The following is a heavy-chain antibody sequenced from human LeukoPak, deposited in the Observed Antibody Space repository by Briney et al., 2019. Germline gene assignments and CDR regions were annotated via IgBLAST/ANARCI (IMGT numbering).Heavy chain of an antibody. V-gene: IGHV1-8*01. D-gene: IGHD1-1*01. Sequence: ASVKVSCKASGYTFTSDDINWVRQATGQGLEWMGWMNPNSGNTGYAQKFQGRVTMTRNTSTSTAYMDLSSLRSEDTAVYYCARGPKEGTIDYWGQGTLVTVSS. CDR3: ARGPKEGTIDY. CDR2: MNPNSGNT. CDR1: GYTFTSDD. J-gene: IGHJ4*02.